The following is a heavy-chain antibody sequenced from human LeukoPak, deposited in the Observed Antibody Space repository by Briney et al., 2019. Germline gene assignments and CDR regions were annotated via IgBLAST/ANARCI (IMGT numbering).Heavy chain of an antibody. CDR1: GGSISSGDYY. CDR3: ARGAVVGATWFDP. Sequence: SETLSLTCTVSGGSISSGDYYWSWIRQPPGKGLEWIGYIYYSGSTYYNPSLKSRVTISVDKSKNQFSLKLSSVTAADTAVYYCARGAVVGATWFDPWGQGTLVTVSS. CDR2: IYYSGST. V-gene: IGHV4-30-4*01. J-gene: IGHJ5*02. D-gene: IGHD1-26*01.